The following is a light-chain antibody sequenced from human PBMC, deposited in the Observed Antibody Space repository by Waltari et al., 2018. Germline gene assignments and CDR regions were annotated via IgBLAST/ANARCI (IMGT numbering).Light chain of an antibody. CDR1: QSVRTTY. CDR3: QQYDSSPLT. J-gene: IGKJ4*01. V-gene: IGKV3-20*01. Sequence: EIVLTQSQGLLSLSPGERATRSCRASQSVRTTYLAWYQQKPGQAPPLLIYGASSRATGIPDRFSGSGSGTDFSLTISSLEPEDFAVYYCQQYDSSPLTFGGGTKVEIK. CDR2: GAS.